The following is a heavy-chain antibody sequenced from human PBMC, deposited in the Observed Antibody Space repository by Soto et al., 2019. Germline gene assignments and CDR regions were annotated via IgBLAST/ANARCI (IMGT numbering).Heavy chain of an antibody. J-gene: IGHJ6*02. Sequence: GASVKVSCKASGYSFTTYAMHWVRQAPGQRLEWMGWINAGTGIAKYSQKFQDRVSMSEDTSADTAYMELSSLRSEDTAVYYCATDLYYGSGSYYSGMDVWGQGTTVNVSS. CDR3: ATDLYYGSGSYYSGMDV. V-gene: IGHV1-3*01. D-gene: IGHD3-10*01. CDR1: GYSFTTYA. CDR2: INAGTGIA.